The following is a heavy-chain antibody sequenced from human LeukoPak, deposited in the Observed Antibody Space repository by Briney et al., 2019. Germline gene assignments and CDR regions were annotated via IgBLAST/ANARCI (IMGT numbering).Heavy chain of an antibody. Sequence: PGGSLRLSCAASGFTFSSYAMSWSARLQGRGWSGSQLLVVVAVAHTVKGRVTISRDNSKNTLYLQMNSLRAEDTAVYYCARVPGSGMDAFDIWGQGTMVTVSS. D-gene: IGHD1-26*01. CDR3: ARVPGSGMDAFDI. J-gene: IGHJ3*02. CDR2: LVVVAVA. CDR1: GFTFSSYA. V-gene: IGHV3-23*01.